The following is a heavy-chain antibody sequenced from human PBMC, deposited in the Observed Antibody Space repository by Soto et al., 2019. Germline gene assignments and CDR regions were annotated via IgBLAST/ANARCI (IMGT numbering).Heavy chain of an antibody. CDR2: INPESGNP. V-gene: IGHV1-2*02. CDR1: GYTFTDYY. D-gene: IGHD2-15*01. J-gene: IGHJ4*02. CDR3: ASEDCRNTNCLKGFDY. Sequence: ASVKFSCKASGYTFTDYYMHWVRQAPGQGFEWVGGINPESGNPKYVPKFQGRVTVTRDTSTSTAYMELNRLTSDDTAVYYCASEDCRNTNCLKGFDYWGQGTLVTVSS.